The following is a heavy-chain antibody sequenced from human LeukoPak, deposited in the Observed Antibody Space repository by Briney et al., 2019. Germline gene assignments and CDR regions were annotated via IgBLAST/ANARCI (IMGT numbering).Heavy chain of an antibody. D-gene: IGHD3-10*01. CDR3: AKGGLLWFGEFEGFDP. CDR2: IRYDGSNK. CDR1: GFTFSSYG. Sequence: QPGGSLRLSCAASGFTFSSYGMHWVRQAPGKGLEWVAFIRYDGSNKYYADSVKGRFTISRDNPKNTLYLQMNSLRAEDTAVYYCAKGGLLWFGEFEGFDPWGQGTLVTVSS. V-gene: IGHV3-30*02. J-gene: IGHJ5*02.